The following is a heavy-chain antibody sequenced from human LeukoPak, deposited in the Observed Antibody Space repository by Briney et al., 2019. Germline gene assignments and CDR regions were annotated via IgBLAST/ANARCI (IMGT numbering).Heavy chain of an antibody. CDR1: GGSISSGSYY. V-gene: IGHV4-61*01. CDR2: IYYSGIT. J-gene: IGHJ5*02. CDR3: ARDGSAWYGWFDP. Sequence: KSSETLSLTCTVSGGSISSGSYYWNWIRQPPGKGLEWIGYIYYSGITNYNPSLKSRVTISLDKSKNQFSLKLNSLTAADTAVYYCARDGSAWYGWFDPWGQGTLVTVSS. D-gene: IGHD6-13*01.